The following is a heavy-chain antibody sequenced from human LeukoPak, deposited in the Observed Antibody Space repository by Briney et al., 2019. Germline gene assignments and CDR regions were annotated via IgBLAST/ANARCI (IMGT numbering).Heavy chain of an antibody. J-gene: IGHJ5*02. Sequence: SETLSLTCSVSGGSISGYYWSWTRQPPGKGLEWIGYIYYSGSTNYNPSLKSRVTISVDTSKNQFSLKLNSVTAADTAVYFCARDQVGSAEIYRWFDPWGQGTLVTVSS. D-gene: IGHD2-2*01. V-gene: IGHV4-59*01. CDR1: GGSISGYY. CDR3: ARDQVGSAEIYRWFDP. CDR2: IYYSGST.